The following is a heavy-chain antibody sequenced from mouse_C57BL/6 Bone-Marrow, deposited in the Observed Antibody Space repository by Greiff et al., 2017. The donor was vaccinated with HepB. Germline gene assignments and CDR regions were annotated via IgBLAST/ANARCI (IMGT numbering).Heavy chain of an antibody. CDR2: IDPSDSYT. CDR3: ARLGTVVAYIYAMDY. CDR1: GYTFTSYW. V-gene: IGHV1-69*01. D-gene: IGHD1-1*01. J-gene: IGHJ4*01. Sequence: QVQLQQPGAELVMPGASVKLSCKASGYTFTSYWMHWVKQRPGQGLEWIGEIDPSDSYTNYNQKFKGKSTLTVDKSSSTAYMQLSSLTSEDSAVYYCARLGTVVAYIYAMDYWGQGTSVTVSS.